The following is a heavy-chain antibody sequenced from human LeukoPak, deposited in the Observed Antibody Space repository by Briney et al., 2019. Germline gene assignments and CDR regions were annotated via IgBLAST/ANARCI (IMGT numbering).Heavy chain of an antibody. V-gene: IGHV1-18*01. CDR2: IRVFNGHT. CDR1: GYIFVSYS. J-gene: IGHJ5*01. D-gene: IGHD2-15*01. Sequence: ASVKVSCEPSGYIFVSYSLTWVRKAPGQGLEWMGWIRVFNGHTDYAQKLQGRLQLTADTSTGTAYMELTGLTSDDSAMYYCARGGGGSPWLDFWGQGTLVTVSS. CDR3: ARGGGGSPWLDF.